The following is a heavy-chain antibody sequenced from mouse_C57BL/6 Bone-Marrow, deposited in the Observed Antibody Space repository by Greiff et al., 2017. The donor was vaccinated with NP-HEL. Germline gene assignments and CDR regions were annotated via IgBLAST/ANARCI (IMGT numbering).Heavy chain of an antibody. CDR3: ARGRIYYGTFAY. J-gene: IGHJ3*01. CDR2: IYPRSGNT. V-gene: IGHV1-81*01. D-gene: IGHD1-1*01. Sequence: QVQLQQSGAELARPGASVKLSCKASGYTFTSYGISWVKQRTGQGLEWIGEIYPRSGNTYYNEKFKGKATLTADKSSSTAYLELRSLTSEDSAVYFCARGRIYYGTFAYWGQGTLVTVSA. CDR1: GYTFTSYG.